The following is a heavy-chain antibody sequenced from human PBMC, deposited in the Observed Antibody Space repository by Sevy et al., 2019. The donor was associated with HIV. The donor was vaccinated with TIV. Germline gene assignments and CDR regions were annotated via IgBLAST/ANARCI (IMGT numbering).Heavy chain of an antibody. CDR1: GDSVSSNSAA. CDR3: ARVGYCSGGSCSNHDAFDI. CDR2: THYRSKWYN. J-gene: IGHJ3*02. Sequence: QSQTLSLTCAISGDSVSSNSAAWNWIRQSPSRGLEWLGRTHYRSKWYNDYAVSVKSRITINPDTSKNQFSLQLNSVTPEDTAVYYCARVGYCSGGSCSNHDAFDIWGQGTMVTVSS. D-gene: IGHD2-15*01. V-gene: IGHV6-1*01.